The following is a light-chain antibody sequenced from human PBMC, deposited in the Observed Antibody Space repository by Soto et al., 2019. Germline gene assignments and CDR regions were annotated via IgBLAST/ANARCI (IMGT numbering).Light chain of an antibody. J-gene: IGKJ2*01. V-gene: IGKV3-20*01. CDR3: QQYGSSPYT. CDR2: GAS. Sequence: ETVLTQSPGTLSLSPGERATLSCRASQNFGNTFLAWYQQKPGQAPRLLIYGASDRATDIPDRFSGSGSGTDFTLTISRLEPEDFAVYYCQQYGSSPYTFGQGTNLEIK. CDR1: QNFGNTF.